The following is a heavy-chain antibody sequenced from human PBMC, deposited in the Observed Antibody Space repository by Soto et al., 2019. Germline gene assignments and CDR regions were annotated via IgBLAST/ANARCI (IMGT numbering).Heavy chain of an antibody. D-gene: IGHD3-3*01. CDR3: AREVISDFWSGYHTRGWFDP. J-gene: IGHJ5*02. V-gene: IGHV4-59*01. Sequence: LSLTCTVSGGSISSYYWSWIRQPPGKGLEWIGYIYYSGSTNYNPSLKSRVTISVDTSKNQFSLKLSSVTAADTAVYYCAREVISDFWSGYHTRGWFDPWGQGTLVTVSS. CDR2: IYYSGST. CDR1: GGSISSYY.